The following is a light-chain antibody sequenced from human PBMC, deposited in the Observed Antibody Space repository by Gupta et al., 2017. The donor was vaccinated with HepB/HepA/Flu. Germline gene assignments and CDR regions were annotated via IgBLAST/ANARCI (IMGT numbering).Light chain of an antibody. CDR3: QQYNNWPPIT. Sequence: EIVMTQSPATLSVSPGERATLSCRASQSVSSNLAWYQQKPGQAPRLLIYAASTRAAGISDRFSGSGYGTEFTLTISSRQSEDFAVYYCQQYNNWPPITFGQGTRLEIK. V-gene: IGKV3-15*01. J-gene: IGKJ5*01. CDR2: AAS. CDR1: QSVSSN.